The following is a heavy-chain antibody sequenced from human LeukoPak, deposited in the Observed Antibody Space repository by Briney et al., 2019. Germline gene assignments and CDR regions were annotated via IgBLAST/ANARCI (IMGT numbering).Heavy chain of an antibody. V-gene: IGHV4-34*01. CDR3: ASRAGSGA. J-gene: IGHJ4*02. D-gene: IGHD3-10*01. CDR2: INHSGST. Sequence: SETLSLTCAVYGGSFSGYYWSWIRQPPGKGLEWIGEINHSGSTNYNPSLKSRVTISVDTSKNQFSLKLSSVTAADTAVYYCASRAGSGAWGQGTLVTVSS. CDR1: GGSFSGYY.